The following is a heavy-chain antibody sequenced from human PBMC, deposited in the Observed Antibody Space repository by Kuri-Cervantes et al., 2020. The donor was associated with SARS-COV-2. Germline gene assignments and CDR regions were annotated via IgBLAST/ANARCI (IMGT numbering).Heavy chain of an antibody. CDR1: GFTFSNAW. J-gene: IGHJ5*02. CDR3: TTDPIVVVPGAIVA. CDR2: IKSKIDGGTT. D-gene: IGHD2-2*02. Sequence: GESLKISCAASGFTFSNAWMSWARQAPGKGLEWVGRIKSKIDGGTTDYAAPVKGRFTISRDDSKNTLYLQMNSLKAEDTAVYYCTTDPIVVVPGAIVAWGQGALVTVSS. V-gene: IGHV3-15*01.